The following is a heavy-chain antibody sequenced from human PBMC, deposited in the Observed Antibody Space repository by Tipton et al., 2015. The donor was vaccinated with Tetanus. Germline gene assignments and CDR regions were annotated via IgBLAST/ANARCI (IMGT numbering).Heavy chain of an antibody. CDR3: ARRSVSARCDD. V-gene: IGHV4-31*03. J-gene: IGHJ4*02. CDR2: IYYTGNT. D-gene: IGHD6-6*01. Sequence: TLSLTCTVSGGSIRSGGFYWSWLRQHKVKGLEWIGYIYYTGNTNYDPSLKSRVTISVDTSKNQFSLKQSSVTAADTAVYYCARRSVSARCDDWGQGTLVTVSS. CDR1: GGSIRSGGFY.